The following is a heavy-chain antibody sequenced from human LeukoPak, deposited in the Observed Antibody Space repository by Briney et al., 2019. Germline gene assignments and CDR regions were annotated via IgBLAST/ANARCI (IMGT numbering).Heavy chain of an antibody. CDR2: IYTSGST. V-gene: IGHV4-61*02. Sequence: PSETLSLTCTVSGGSISSGSYYWSWIRQPAGKGLEWIGRIYTSGSTNYNPSLKSRVTISVGTSKNQFSLKLSSVTAADTAVYYCARDTYYYGSGSYYQYYYYYYYMDVWGKGTTVTISS. CDR3: ARDTYYYGSGSYYQYYYYYYYMDV. J-gene: IGHJ6*03. CDR1: GGSISSGSYY. D-gene: IGHD3-10*01.